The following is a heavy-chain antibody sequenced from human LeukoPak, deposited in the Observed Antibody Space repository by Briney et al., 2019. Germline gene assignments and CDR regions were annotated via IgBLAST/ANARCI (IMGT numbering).Heavy chain of an antibody. CDR2: IYSGGST. D-gene: IGHD3-9*01. J-gene: IGHJ2*01. Sequence: GGSLRLSCAASGFTVSSNYMSWVRQAPGKGLEWVSIIYSGGSTYYADSVKGRFTISRDNSKNTLYLQMNSLRAEDTAVYYCARFPRAGYWAQYWYFDLWGRGTLVTVSS. CDR3: ARFPRAGYWAQYWYFDL. CDR1: GFTVSSNY. V-gene: IGHV3-53*01.